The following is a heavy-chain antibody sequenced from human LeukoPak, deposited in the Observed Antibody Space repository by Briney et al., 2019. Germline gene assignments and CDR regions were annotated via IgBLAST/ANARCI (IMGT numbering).Heavy chain of an antibody. Sequence: GGSLRLSRAASGFTLNTNYMNWVRQVPGKGLGWVSVIYAGGNTYYADSVKERFTISRDNSRNTLYLQMNSLRGDDTAVYYSAREVYSSTWFDLWGQGTLVTVSS. CDR3: AREVYSSTWFDL. J-gene: IGHJ4*02. CDR1: GFTLNTNY. D-gene: IGHD6-13*01. V-gene: IGHV3-66*01. CDR2: IYAGGNT.